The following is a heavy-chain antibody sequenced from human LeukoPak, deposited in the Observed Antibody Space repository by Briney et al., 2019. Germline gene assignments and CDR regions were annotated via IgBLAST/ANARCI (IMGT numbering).Heavy chain of an antibody. Sequence: GGSLRLSCAASGFTFSSYAMSWVRQAPGKGLECVSSISGSRGITYYADSVKGRFTISRDNSKNTLYLQMNSLRAEDTAVYYCAKGPRYNILTGYYKSHFFDYWGQGTLVTVSS. J-gene: IGHJ4*02. CDR2: ISGSRGIT. CDR1: GFTFSSYA. CDR3: AKGPRYNILTGYYKSHFFDY. V-gene: IGHV3-23*01. D-gene: IGHD3-9*01.